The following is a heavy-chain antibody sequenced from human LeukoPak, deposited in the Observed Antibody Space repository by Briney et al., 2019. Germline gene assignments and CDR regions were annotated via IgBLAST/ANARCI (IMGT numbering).Heavy chain of an antibody. D-gene: IGHD1-26*01. J-gene: IGHJ6*02. CDR1: GFTFSSYG. V-gene: IGHV3-21*01. CDR2: IRSSSNFV. CDR3: ARDSGSGNYYGMDV. Sequence: GRSLRLSCAASGFTFSSYGMHWVRQAPGKGLEWVSSIRSSSNFVYYADSLKGRFTISRDNAKNSLYLQMNSLRAEDTAVYYCARDSGSGNYYGMDVWGQGTTVIVSS.